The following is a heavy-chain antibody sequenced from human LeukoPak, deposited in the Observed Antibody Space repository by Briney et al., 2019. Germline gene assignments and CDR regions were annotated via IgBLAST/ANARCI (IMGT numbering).Heavy chain of an antibody. CDR2: MNPNSGNT. CDR3: ARVEDWVGNWFDP. V-gene: IGHV1-8*03. J-gene: IGHJ5*02. Sequence: ASVKVSCKASGYTFTSYDINWVRQATGQGLEWMGWMNPNSGNTGYAQKFQGRVTITRNTSISTAYMELSSLRSEDTAVYYCARVEDWVGNWFDPWGQGTLVTVSS. D-gene: IGHD3/OR15-3a*01. CDR1: GYTFTSYD.